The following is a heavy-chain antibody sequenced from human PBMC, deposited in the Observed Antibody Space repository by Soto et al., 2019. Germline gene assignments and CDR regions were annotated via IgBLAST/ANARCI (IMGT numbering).Heavy chain of an antibody. D-gene: IGHD3-16*01. V-gene: IGHV3-30-3*01. CDR2: ISYDGSNK. CDR1: GFTFSSYA. CDR3: ARTVIWGYFDH. J-gene: IGHJ4*02. Sequence: QVQLVESGGGVVQPGRSLRLSCAASGFTFSSYAMHWVRQAPGKGLEWVAVISYDGSNKYYADSVKGRFTISRDNSKNTLYLQMNSLRAEDTAVYYCARTVIWGYFDHWGQGTLVTVSS.